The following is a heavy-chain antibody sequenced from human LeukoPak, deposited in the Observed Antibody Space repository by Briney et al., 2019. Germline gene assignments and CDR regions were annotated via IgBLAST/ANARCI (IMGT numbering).Heavy chain of an antibody. CDR1: GFTFGDYA. J-gene: IGHJ4*02. CDR2: IRSNAYGGTT. Sequence: PGRSLRLSCTASGFTFGDYAMSWVRQAPGKGLEWVTFIRSNAYGGTTEYAASVKGRFTISRDNAKNSLYLQMNSLRAEDTAVYYCARDPRDYYDSSGYFDYWGQGTLVTVSS. D-gene: IGHD3-22*01. CDR3: ARDPRDYYDSSGYFDY. V-gene: IGHV3-49*04.